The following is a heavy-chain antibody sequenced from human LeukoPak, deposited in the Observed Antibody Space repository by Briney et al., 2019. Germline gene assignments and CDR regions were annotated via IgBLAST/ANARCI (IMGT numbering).Heavy chain of an antibody. J-gene: IGHJ6*03. Sequence: GGSLRLSCAASGFIFSTYTMNWVRQAPGKGLEWVANIKQDGSEKYYVDSVKGRFTISRDNAKNSLYLQMNSLRAEDTAVYYCAREGYSSSWYVSNMDVWGKGTTVTVSS. CDR3: AREGYSSSWYVSNMDV. V-gene: IGHV3-7*01. CDR1: GFIFSTYT. CDR2: IKQDGSEK. D-gene: IGHD6-13*01.